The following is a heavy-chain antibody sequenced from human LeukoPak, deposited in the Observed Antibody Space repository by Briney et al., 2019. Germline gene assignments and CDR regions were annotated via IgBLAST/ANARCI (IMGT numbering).Heavy chain of an antibody. J-gene: IGHJ5*02. Sequence: GGSLRLSCAASGFTFSSYWMHWVRQAPGKGLVWVSRINSDGSSTSYADSVKGRFTISRDNAKNTLYLQMNSLRAEDTAVYYCARGPYYDILTGYRWFDPWGQGTLVTVSS. CDR1: GFTFSSYW. CDR2: INSDGSST. V-gene: IGHV3-74*01. D-gene: IGHD3-9*01. CDR3: ARGPYYDILTGYRWFDP.